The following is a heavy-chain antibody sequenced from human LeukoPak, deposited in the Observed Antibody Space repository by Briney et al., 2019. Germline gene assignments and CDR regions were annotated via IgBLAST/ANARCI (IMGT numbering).Heavy chain of an antibody. CDR2: TSYDGSNK. D-gene: IGHD3-10*01. CDR1: GFTFSSYG. Sequence: AGGSLRLSCAASGFTFSSYGMHWVRQAPGKGLEWVAVTSYDGSNKYYADSVKGRFTISRDNSKNTLYLQMNSLRAEDTAVYYCAKDGWFGDYEGYFDYWGQGTLVTVSS. V-gene: IGHV3-30*18. J-gene: IGHJ4*02. CDR3: AKDGWFGDYEGYFDY.